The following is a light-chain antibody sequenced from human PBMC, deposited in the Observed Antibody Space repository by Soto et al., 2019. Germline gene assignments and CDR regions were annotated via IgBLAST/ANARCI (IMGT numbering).Light chain of an antibody. Sequence: VVMTKSPATLSVSPGETATLSCRASQSISSNLAWYQQQPGQAPRLLIYGASTRATGVPARFSGSGSGTEFTLTISSLQSEDFAVYYCQQYNNWLTFGGGTKVEIK. J-gene: IGKJ4*01. CDR3: QQYNNWLT. CDR1: QSISSN. CDR2: GAS. V-gene: IGKV3-15*01.